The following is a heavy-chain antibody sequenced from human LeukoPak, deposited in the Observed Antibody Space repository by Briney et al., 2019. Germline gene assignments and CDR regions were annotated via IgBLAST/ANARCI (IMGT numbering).Heavy chain of an antibody. CDR1: GGSISSYY. CDR3: ARGAHHYDSSGYLMPLNY. D-gene: IGHD3-22*01. CDR2: IYYSGST. J-gene: IGHJ4*02. V-gene: IGHV4-59*01. Sequence: PSETLSLTCTVSGGSISSYYWSWIRQPPGKGLEWIGYIYYSGSTNCNPSLKSRVTISVDTSKNQFSLKLSSVTAADTAVYYCARGAHHYDSSGYLMPLNYWGQGTLVTVSS.